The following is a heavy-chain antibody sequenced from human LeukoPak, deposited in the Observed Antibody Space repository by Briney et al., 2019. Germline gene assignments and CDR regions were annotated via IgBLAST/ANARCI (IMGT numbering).Heavy chain of an antibody. Sequence: GGSLRLSCAASGFTFSNAWMTWVRQAPGKGLEWVANINEDGSEQYCVGSVKGRFTISRDNAKNSLYLQMNSLRAEDTAVYYCAREGGGSWGQGTLVTVSS. CDR1: GFTFSNAW. CDR3: AREGGGS. V-gene: IGHV3-7*01. J-gene: IGHJ5*02. D-gene: IGHD3-16*01. CDR2: INEDGSEQ.